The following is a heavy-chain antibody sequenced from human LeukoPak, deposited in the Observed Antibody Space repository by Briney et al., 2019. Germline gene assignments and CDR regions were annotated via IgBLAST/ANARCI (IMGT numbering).Heavy chain of an antibody. Sequence: EASVKVSCKAYGYTFTGYYTHLVRQAPGQGLEWMGWINPNSGGTNYAQKFQGRVTMTRDTSISTAYMELSRLRSDDTAVYYCARDSCSGGSCYPYYFDYWGQGTLVTVSS. V-gene: IGHV1-2*02. CDR2: INPNSGGT. CDR3: ARDSCSGGSCYPYYFDY. J-gene: IGHJ4*02. D-gene: IGHD2-15*01. CDR1: GYTFTGYY.